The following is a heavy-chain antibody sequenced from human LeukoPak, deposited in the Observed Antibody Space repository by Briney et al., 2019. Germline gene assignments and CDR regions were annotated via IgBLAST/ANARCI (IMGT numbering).Heavy chain of an antibody. V-gene: IGHV3-33*01. CDR1: GFTFSSYG. J-gene: IGHJ4*02. CDR2: IWYDGSNK. D-gene: IGHD4-17*01. CDR3: ARYNDYGHYLDY. Sequence: GGSLRLSCAASGFTFSSYGMHWVRQAPGKGLEWVAVIWYDGSNKYYADSVKGRFTISRDNSKNTLYLQMNSLRAEDTAVYYCARYNDYGHYLDYWGQGTLVTVSS.